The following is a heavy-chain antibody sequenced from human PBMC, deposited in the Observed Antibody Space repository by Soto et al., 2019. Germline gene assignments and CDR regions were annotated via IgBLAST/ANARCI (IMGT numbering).Heavy chain of an antibody. CDR3: AKGRMTTYYYYDMDV. V-gene: IGHV3-23*01. CDR2: ISGSGGAT. J-gene: IGHJ6*02. CDR1: GLTFSSYA. Sequence: GGSLRLSCASSGLTFSSYAISWVRQAPGKGLEWVSTISGSGGATYYADSVNGRFTISRDSSKNTLYLQMNSLRAEDTAVYYCAKGRMTTYYYYDMDVWGQGTTVTVSS. D-gene: IGHD4-17*01.